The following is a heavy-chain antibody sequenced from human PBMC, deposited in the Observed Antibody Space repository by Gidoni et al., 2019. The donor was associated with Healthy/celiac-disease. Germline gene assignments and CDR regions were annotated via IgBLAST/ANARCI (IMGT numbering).Heavy chain of an antibody. CDR1: GFSLSNARMG. CDR2: IFSNDEK. Sequence: QVTLKESGPVMVKATETLTLTCTVSGFSLSNARMGVSWIRQPPGKALEWLAHIFSNDEKSYSTSLKSRRTISKDTSKSQVVLTMTNMDPVDTATYYCARIVMGYCSGGSCYSEPTHFDYWGQGTLVTVSS. V-gene: IGHV2-26*01. J-gene: IGHJ4*02. CDR3: ARIVMGYCSGGSCYSEPTHFDY. D-gene: IGHD2-15*01.